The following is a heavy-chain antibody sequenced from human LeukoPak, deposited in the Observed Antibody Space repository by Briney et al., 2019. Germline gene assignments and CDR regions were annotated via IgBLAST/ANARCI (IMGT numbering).Heavy chain of an antibody. D-gene: IGHD3-10*01. CDR3: ARVFDSGSQAYFYYMDV. J-gene: IGHJ6*03. CDR2: IYYSGTT. Sequence: SETLSLTCTVSGGSISSYYWSWIRQPPGKGLELIGYIYYSGTTNYNPSLKSRVTMSVDTSKNQFSLKVSSVTAADTAVYYCARVFDSGSQAYFYYMDVWGKGTTVTISS. V-gene: IGHV4-59*01. CDR1: GGSISSYY.